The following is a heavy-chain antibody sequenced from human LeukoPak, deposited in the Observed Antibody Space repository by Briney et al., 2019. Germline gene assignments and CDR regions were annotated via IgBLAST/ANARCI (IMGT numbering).Heavy chain of an antibody. D-gene: IGHD2-2*01. J-gene: IGHJ4*02. V-gene: IGHV4-38-2*02. Sequence: SETLSLTCTVSGYSITSAYYWGWIRQPPGKGLEWIGSFFLKGSTYYNPSLKSRVTISVDTSKNQFSLTLSSVTAADTAVYYCARVARCTSCFDVDYRGQGTLVTVSS. CDR1: GYSITSAYY. CDR2: FFLKGST. CDR3: ARVARCTSCFDVDY.